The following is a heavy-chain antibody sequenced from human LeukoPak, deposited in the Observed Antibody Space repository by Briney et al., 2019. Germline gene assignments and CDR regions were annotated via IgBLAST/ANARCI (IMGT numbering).Heavy chain of an antibody. Sequence: ASVTVSCKASGYTFTGCYMHWVREAPGQGLEWMGWINPNSGGTNYAQKFQGRVTMTRDTSISTAYMELSRLRSDDTAVYYCARLSGDYEPDYWGQGTLVAVSS. CDR1: GYTFTGCY. CDR3: ARLSGDYEPDY. V-gene: IGHV1-2*02. CDR2: INPNSGGT. J-gene: IGHJ4*02. D-gene: IGHD4-17*01.